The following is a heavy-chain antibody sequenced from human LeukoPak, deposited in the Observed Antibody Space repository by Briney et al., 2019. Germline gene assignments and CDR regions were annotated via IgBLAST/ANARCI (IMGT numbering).Heavy chain of an antibody. V-gene: IGHV4-59*01. D-gene: IGHD2-15*01. J-gene: IGHJ4*02. CDR3: ARDVTPQTGWYYFDY. CDR2: VYYNGTT. Sequence: SETLSLTCTVSGGSFSSFYWSWIRQPPGKGLEWIGYVYYNGTTKYNPSLKNRVTISVDTSKNQFSLKLTSVTAADTAVYYCARDVTPQTGWYYFDYWGQGTLVTVSS. CDR1: GGSFSSFY.